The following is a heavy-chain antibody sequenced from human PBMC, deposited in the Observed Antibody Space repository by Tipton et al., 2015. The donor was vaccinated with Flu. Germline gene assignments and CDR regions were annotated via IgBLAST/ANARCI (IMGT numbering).Heavy chain of an antibody. CDR1: GYTFTAYY. CDR2: ISPTGDT. CDR3: VRDIFSLEDY. J-gene: IGHJ4*02. D-gene: IGHD3/OR15-3a*01. Sequence: QVQLVQSGAEMKKPGASVKVSCQASGYTFTAYYMHWVRQVAGQGLQWMGRISPTGDTKYAQKFQGRVTMTRDTSISTAYMELSSLTFDDTAIYYCVRDIFSLEDYGGQGTLVTVSS. V-gene: IGHV1-2*06.